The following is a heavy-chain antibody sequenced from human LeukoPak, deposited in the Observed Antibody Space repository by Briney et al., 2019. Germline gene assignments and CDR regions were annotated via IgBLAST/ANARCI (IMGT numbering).Heavy chain of an antibody. CDR1: GFTFGSYW. V-gene: IGHV3-7*04. CDR2: IKQDGSEI. CDR3: ARAMDV. Sequence: GVSLRLSCAASGFTFGSYWMHWVRQAPGKGLEWVANIKQDGSEIYYVDSVKGRFTISRDNAKNSVYLQMNSLRAEDTAVYYCARAMDVWGQGTTVTVSS. J-gene: IGHJ6*02.